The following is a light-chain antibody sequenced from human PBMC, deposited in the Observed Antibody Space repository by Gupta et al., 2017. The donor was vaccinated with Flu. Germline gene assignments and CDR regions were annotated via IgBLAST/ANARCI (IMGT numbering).Light chain of an antibody. Sequence: LGERATINCKSSPSFLFTSNSNNYLAWYQQKPRQPPPLLIYCASTRGSGVPDRSYGGGCGANFTLIISSLQAEDVAVYYCQQYYATLALTFGGGTKVEIK. CDR3: QQYYATLALT. V-gene: IGKV4-1*01. CDR1: PSFLFTSNSNNY. CDR2: CAS. J-gene: IGKJ4*01.